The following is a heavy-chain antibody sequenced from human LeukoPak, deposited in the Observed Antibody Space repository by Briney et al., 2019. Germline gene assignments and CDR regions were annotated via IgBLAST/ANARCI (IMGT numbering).Heavy chain of an antibody. CDR1: GFNFNSHG. CDR3: ARGAGHYDSFGY. J-gene: IGHJ4*02. Sequence: GGSLRLSCAASGFNFNSHGMHWVRQAPGKGLEWVALIPSDGSYTYYAGSVKGRFTISRDNSKNTLSLQMNSVRPDDTAVYYCARGAGHYDSFGYWGQGTLVTVSS. D-gene: IGHD3-22*01. CDR2: IPSDGSYT. V-gene: IGHV3-30*03.